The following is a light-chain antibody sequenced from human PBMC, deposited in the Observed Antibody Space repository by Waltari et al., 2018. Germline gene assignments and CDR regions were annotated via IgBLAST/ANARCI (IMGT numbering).Light chain of an antibody. CDR1: SSDVGGYNY. Sequence: QSALTQPPSASGSPGQSVTISCTGTSSDVGGYNYVSWYQQHPGKAPKLFIFEINKRPSGVPDRFSGSKSGNTASLTVSGLQAEDEADYYCSSYAGNNIVIFGGGTKLTVL. CDR2: EIN. J-gene: IGLJ2*01. CDR3: SSYAGNNIVI. V-gene: IGLV2-8*01.